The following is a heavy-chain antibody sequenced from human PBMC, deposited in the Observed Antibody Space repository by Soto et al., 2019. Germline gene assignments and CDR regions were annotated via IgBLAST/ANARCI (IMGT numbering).Heavy chain of an antibody. CDR3: ARDHRDGSGINFDY. Sequence: QVQLVQSGAEVKKPRASVKVSCKASGYTFTSYAMHWVRQAPGQRLEWMGWINADNTNTEYSRKFQGRLTITRDTSASTAYMELSSLRSEDTAVYYCARDHRDGSGINFDYWGQGTLVTVSS. V-gene: IGHV1-3*01. CDR2: INADNTNT. CDR1: GYTFTSYA. D-gene: IGHD3-10*01. J-gene: IGHJ4*02.